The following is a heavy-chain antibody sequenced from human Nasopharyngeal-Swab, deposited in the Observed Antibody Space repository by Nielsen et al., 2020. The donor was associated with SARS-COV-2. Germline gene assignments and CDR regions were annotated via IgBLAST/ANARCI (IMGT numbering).Heavy chain of an antibody. CDR2: INHSGST. CDR1: GGSFSGSY. V-gene: IGHV4-34*01. CDR3: ARGLSGIVPAPILGLGPYYYYYYMDV. D-gene: IGHD2-2*01. Sequence: GSLRLSCAVYGGSFSGSYWGWIRQPPGKGPEWIAEINHSGSTNYNPSLKSRVTLSVDTSMNQVSLEVSSVTAADTAVYYCARGLSGIVPAPILGLGPYYYYYYMDVWSKGTTVTVSS. J-gene: IGHJ6*03.